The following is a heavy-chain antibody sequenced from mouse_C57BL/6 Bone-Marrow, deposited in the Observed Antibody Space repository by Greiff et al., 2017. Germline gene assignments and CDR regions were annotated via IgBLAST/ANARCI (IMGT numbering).Heavy chain of an antibody. V-gene: IGHV1-18*01. Sequence: EVQLVESGPELVKPGASVKIPCKASGYTFTDYNMDWVKPSHGKSLEWIGDINPNNGGTIYNQKFKGKAKLTVDKSSSTAYMELRSLTSEDTAVYYCARGGIYYDYDGFAYWGQGTLVTVSA. J-gene: IGHJ3*01. D-gene: IGHD2-4*01. CDR1: GYTFTDYN. CDR3: ARGGIYYDYDGFAY. CDR2: INPNNGGT.